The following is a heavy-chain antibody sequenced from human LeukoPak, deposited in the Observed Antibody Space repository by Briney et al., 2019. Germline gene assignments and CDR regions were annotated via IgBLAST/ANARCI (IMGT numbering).Heavy chain of an antibody. CDR1: GGSISSYY. CDR3: ARLGGSSWYFDAFDI. CDR2: IYTSGST. V-gene: IGHV4-4*09. J-gene: IGHJ3*02. Sequence: SETLSLTCTVSGGSISSYYWSWIRQPPGKGLEWIGYIYTSGSTNYNPSLKSRATISVDTSKHQFSLKPSSVTATDTAVYYCARLGGSSWYFDAFDIWGQGTMVTVSS. D-gene: IGHD6-13*01.